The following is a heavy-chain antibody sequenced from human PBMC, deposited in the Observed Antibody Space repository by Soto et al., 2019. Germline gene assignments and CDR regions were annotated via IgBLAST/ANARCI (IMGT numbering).Heavy chain of an antibody. Sequence: QVTLKESGPVLVKPTETLTLTCTVSGFSLSNARMGVSWIRQPPGKALEWLAHIFSNDEKSYSTSLKSRLTISKDPSKSQVVLTMTNMDPVDTATYYCARIRRSSSWGYYSYYGMDVWGQGTTVTVSS. CDR1: GFSLSNARMG. J-gene: IGHJ6*02. D-gene: IGHD6-13*01. CDR2: IFSNDEK. CDR3: ARIRRSSSWGYYSYYGMDV. V-gene: IGHV2-26*01.